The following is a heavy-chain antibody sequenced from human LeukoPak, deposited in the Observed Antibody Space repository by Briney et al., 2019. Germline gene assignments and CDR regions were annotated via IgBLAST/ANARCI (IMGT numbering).Heavy chain of an antibody. CDR2: IRYDGSNK. J-gene: IGHJ6*03. Sequence: GGSLRLSCAASGFTFSSYDMHWVRQAPGKGLDWVAFIRYDGSNKYYADSVKGRFTISRDSSKNTLYLQMNSLRAEDTAVYYCAKGRTASRKNNVVVVPAAMNPYYLDVWGTGTTVTVSS. V-gene: IGHV3-30*02. D-gene: IGHD2-2*01. CDR1: GFTFSSYD. CDR3: AKGRTASRKNNVVVVPAAMNPYYLDV.